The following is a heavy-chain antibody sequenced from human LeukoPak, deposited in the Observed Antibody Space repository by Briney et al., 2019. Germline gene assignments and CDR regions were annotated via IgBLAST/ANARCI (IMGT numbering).Heavy chain of an antibody. CDR1: GFTFSSYS. J-gene: IGHJ4*02. D-gene: IGHD6-19*01. Sequence: PGGSLRLSCAASGFTFSSYSMNWVRQAPGKGLEWVSSISSSSYIYYADSVKGRFTISRDNAKNSLYLQMNSLRAEDTAVYYCAREIAVAGTRGDYWGQGTLVTVSS. CDR3: AREIAVAGTRGDY. V-gene: IGHV3-21*01. CDR2: ISSSSYI.